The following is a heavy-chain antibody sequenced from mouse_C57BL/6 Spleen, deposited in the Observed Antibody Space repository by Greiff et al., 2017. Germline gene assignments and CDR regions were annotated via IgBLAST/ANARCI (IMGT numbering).Heavy chain of an antibody. V-gene: IGHV1-52*01. CDR3: AYSSGYNAMDY. CDR1: GYTFTSYW. Sequence: QVQLQQPGAELVRPGSSVKLSCKASGYTFTSYWMHWVKQRPIQGLEWIGNIDPSDSETHYNQKFKDKATLTVDKSSSTAYMQLSSLTSEDSAVYYCAYSSGYNAMDYWGQGTTLTVSS. CDR2: IDPSDSET. J-gene: IGHJ4*01. D-gene: IGHD3-2*02.